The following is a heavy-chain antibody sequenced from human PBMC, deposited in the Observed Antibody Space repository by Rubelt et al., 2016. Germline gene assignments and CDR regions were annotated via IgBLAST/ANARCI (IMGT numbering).Heavy chain of an antibody. J-gene: IGHJ5*02. CDR1: GYSFTSYW. CDR3: ARHAGDGGNSEDWFDP. CDR2: IDPSDSYP. D-gene: IGHD4-23*01. Sequence: EVQLVQSGAEVKKPGESLRISCKGSGYSFTSYWISWVRQMPGQGLEWMGRIDPSDSYPNYSPSFQGHVTISADKSISTAYLQWSSLKASDTAMYYCARHAGDGGNSEDWFDPWGQGTLVTVSS. V-gene: IGHV5-10-1*01.